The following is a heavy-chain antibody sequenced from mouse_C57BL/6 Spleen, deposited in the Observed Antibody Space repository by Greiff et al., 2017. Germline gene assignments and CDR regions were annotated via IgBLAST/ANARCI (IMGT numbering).Heavy chain of an antibody. Sequence: DVQLVESGGGLVKPGGSLKLSCAASGFTFSDYGMHWVRQAPEKGLEWVAYISSGSSTIYYADTVKGRFTISRDNAKNTLFLQMTSLRSEDTAMYYCANYDYDVGYAMDYWGQGTSVTVSS. V-gene: IGHV5-17*01. CDR3: ANYDYDVGYAMDY. CDR2: ISSGSSTI. CDR1: GFTFSDYG. D-gene: IGHD2-4*01. J-gene: IGHJ4*01.